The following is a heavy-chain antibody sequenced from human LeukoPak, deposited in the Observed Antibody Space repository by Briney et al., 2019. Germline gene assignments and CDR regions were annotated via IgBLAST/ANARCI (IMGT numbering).Heavy chain of an antibody. J-gene: IGHJ1*01. Sequence: ASLRVSCKASGYTFTSYDIYWVRHAPRQGLEWMGWVNPNSGNTGYVQKFQGTVTITTSTSLNTANMELSSLRSEDTAVYHCAISPGRQQLVRVQYFQQWGQGTLVTVSS. CDR2: VNPNSGNT. D-gene: IGHD6-13*01. CDR3: AISPGRQQLVRVQYFQQ. V-gene: IGHV1-8*01. CDR1: GYTFTSYD.